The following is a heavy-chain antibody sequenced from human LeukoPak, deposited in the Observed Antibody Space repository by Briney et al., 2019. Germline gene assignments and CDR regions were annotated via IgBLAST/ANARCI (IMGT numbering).Heavy chain of an antibody. V-gene: IGHV1-69*04. Sequence: SVKVSCKASGGTFSSYAISWVRQAPGQGLEWMGRIIPILGIANYAQKFQGRVTITADKSTSTAYVELSSLRSEDTAVYYCARDHAYGGKDYWGQGTLVTVSS. CDR1: GGTFSSYA. CDR3: ARDHAYGGKDY. D-gene: IGHD4-23*01. CDR2: IIPILGIA. J-gene: IGHJ4*02.